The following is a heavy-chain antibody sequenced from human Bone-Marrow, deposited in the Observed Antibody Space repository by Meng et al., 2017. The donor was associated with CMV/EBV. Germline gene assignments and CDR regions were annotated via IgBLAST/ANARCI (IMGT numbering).Heavy chain of an antibody. CDR2: INPSGGST. V-gene: IGHV1-46*01. J-gene: IGHJ6*02. D-gene: IGHD3-10*01. CDR3: ARGGGSGSYYNVRYYYGMDV. Sequence: ASVKVSCKTSGYIHTSYFMHWVRQAPGQGLEWMGIINPSGGSTSYAQKFQGRVTMTRDTSTSTVYMELSSLRSEDTAVYYGARGGGSGSYYNVRYYYGMDVWGQGTTVTVSS. CDR1: GYIHTSYF.